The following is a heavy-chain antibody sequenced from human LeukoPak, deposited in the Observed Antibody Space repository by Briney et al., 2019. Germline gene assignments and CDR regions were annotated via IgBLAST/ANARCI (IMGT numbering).Heavy chain of an antibody. CDR3: ASQPWDSSSF. Sequence: GGSLRLSCAASGFSFSSYAMSWVRQAPGKGLEWVSGISGSGGSTYYADSVKGRFSISRDNSKNTLYLRMNSLRAEDTAVYYCASQPWDSSSFWGQGSLVTVSS. CDR1: GFSFSSYA. J-gene: IGHJ4*02. V-gene: IGHV3-23*01. D-gene: IGHD6-13*01. CDR2: ISGSGGST.